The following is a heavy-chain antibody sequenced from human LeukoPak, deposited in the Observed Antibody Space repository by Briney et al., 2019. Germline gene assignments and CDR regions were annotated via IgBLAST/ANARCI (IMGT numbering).Heavy chain of an antibody. J-gene: IGHJ3*02. D-gene: IGHD2-2*01. CDR3: AKTLGYCSTTGCYGAFDI. CDR2: IIPMFGTP. CDR1: GGTFRSYA. Sequence: SVKVSCKASGGTFRSYAISWVRQAPGQGLGGMGGIIPMFGTPNYAQKFQGRVRITADESKSTAYMELSSLRSEDTDVYYCAKTLGYCSTTGCYGAFDIWGQGTMVTVSS. V-gene: IGHV1-69*13.